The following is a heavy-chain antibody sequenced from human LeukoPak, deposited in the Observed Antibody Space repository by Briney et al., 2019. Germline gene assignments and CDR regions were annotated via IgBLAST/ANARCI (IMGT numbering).Heavy chain of an antibody. CDR3: ASLAVAGIVYFDY. D-gene: IGHD6-19*01. CDR1: GFTFSSYS. Sequence: PGGSLRLSCAASGFTFSSYSMNWVRQAPGKGLEWASYISSSSSTIYYADSVKGRFTISRDNAKNSLYLQMNSLRAEDTAVYYCASLAVAGIVYFDYWGQGTLVTVSS. V-gene: IGHV3-48*01. J-gene: IGHJ4*02. CDR2: ISSSSSTI.